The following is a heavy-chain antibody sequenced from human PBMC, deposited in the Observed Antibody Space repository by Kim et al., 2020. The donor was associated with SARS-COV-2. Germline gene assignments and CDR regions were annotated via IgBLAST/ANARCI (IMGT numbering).Heavy chain of an antibody. CDR1: GGSFSGYY. CDR3: ARGRRSGGYAFDY. Sequence: SETLSLTCAVYGGSFSGYYWSWIRQPPGKGLEWIGEINHSGSTNYNPSLKSRVTISVDTSKNQFSLKLSSVTAADTAVYYCARGRRSGGYAFDYWGQGTL. D-gene: IGHD5-12*01. J-gene: IGHJ4*02. V-gene: IGHV4-34*01. CDR2: INHSGST.